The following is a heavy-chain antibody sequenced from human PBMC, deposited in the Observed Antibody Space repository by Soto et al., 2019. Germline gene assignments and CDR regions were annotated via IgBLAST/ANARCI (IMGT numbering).Heavy chain of an antibody. CDR3: SRDDPSSVDTAMVTGYDYYGMDV. CDR2: IIPIFGTA. CDR1: GGTFSSYA. V-gene: IGHV1-69*01. D-gene: IGHD5-18*01. Sequence: QVQLVQSGAEVKKPGSSVKVSCKASGGTFSSYAISWVRQAPGQGLEWMGGIIPIFGTANYAQKFQGRVTMTADESTSQAYMELSSRRSEDTAVYYCSRDDPSSVDTAMVTGYDYYGMDVWDQGTTVTVSS. J-gene: IGHJ6*02.